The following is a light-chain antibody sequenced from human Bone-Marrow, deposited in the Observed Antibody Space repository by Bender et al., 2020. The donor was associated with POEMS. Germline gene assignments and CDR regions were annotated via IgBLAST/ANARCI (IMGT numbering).Light chain of an antibody. CDR1: STDVVSYNL. Sequence: QSALTQPASVSGSPGQSITISCTGTSTDVVSYNLVSWYQQHPGKAPKLIIYEVNKRPSGVSARFSGSKSGKTASLTISGLQAEDEADYFCSSYTSVRTWVFGGGTKLTVL. CDR2: EVN. J-gene: IGLJ3*02. V-gene: IGLV2-14*02. CDR3: SSYTSVRTWV.